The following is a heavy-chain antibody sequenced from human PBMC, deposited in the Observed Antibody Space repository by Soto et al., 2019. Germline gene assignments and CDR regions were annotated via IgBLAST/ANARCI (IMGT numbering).Heavy chain of an antibody. V-gene: IGHV1-58*01. J-gene: IGHJ4*02. D-gene: IGHD3-22*01. CDR3: AANYYYDSCGPRDY. CDR1: GFTFTSSA. Sequence: QMQLVQSGPEVKKPGTSVKVSCKASGFTFTSSAVQWVRQARGQRLEWIGWIVVGSGNTNYAQKFQERVTITRDMSTSTADMELSSLRSEDTAVYYCAANYYYDSCGPRDYWGQGTLVTVSS. CDR2: IVVGSGNT.